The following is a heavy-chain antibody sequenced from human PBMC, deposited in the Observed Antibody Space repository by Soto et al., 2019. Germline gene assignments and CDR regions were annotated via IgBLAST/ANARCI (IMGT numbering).Heavy chain of an antibody. Sequence: SQTLSLTCAISGDSVSSNSAAWNWIRQSPSRGLEWLGRTYYRSKWYNDYAVSVKSRITINPDTSKNQFSLQLNSVTPEDTAVYYCARGRYDFWSGPYPGYYYGMDVWGQGTTVTVSS. J-gene: IGHJ6*02. D-gene: IGHD3-3*01. CDR1: GDSVSSNSAA. CDR2: TYYRSKWYN. V-gene: IGHV6-1*01. CDR3: ARGRYDFWSGPYPGYYYGMDV.